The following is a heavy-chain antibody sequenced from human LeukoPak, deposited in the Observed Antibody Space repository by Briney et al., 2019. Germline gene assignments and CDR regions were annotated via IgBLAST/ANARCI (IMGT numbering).Heavy chain of an antibody. J-gene: IGHJ4*02. CDR1: GFSFAKYI. V-gene: IGHV3-23*01. CDR3: ANWGGTSPIRNIWYGPLDY. D-gene: IGHD3-16*01. CDR2: IRGGGDVT. Sequence: GGSLRLSCTASGFSFAKYIMTWVRHGPGKGLEWVSSIRGGGDVTFYADSVKGRFTTTRDDSRSTLYLEINSLRADDTGVYYCANWGGTSPIRNIWYGPLDYWGQGSHVAVSS.